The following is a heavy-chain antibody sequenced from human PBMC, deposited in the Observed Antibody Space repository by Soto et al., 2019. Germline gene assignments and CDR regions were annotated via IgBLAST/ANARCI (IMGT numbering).Heavy chain of an antibody. V-gene: IGHV4-59*01. CDR3: ARDRGGVTFGGVIVPGLFDY. J-gene: IGHJ4*02. CDR1: GGSISSYY. D-gene: IGHD3-16*02. Sequence: PSETLSLTCTVSGGSISSYYWSWIRQPPGKGLEWIGYIYYSGSTNYNPSLKSRVTISVDTSKNQFSLKLSSVTAADTAVYYCARDRGGVTFGGVIVPGLFDYWGQGTLVTVSS. CDR2: IYYSGST.